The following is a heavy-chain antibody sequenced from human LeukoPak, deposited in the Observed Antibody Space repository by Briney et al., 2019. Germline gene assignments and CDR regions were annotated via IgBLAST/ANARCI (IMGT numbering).Heavy chain of an antibody. CDR3: ASQYSSSEGAFDI. CDR1: GGSISSSNW. CDR2: IYHSGTT. V-gene: IGHV4-4*02. D-gene: IGHD6-13*01. Sequence: SETLSLTCAVSGGSISSSNWWSRVRQPPGKGLEWIGEIYHSGTTNYNPSLKSRVTTSVDKSKNQFSLKLTSVTAADTAVYYCASQYSSSEGAFDIWGQGTMVTVSS. J-gene: IGHJ3*02.